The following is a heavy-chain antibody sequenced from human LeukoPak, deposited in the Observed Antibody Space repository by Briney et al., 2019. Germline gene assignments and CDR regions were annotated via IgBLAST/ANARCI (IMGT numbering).Heavy chain of an antibody. D-gene: IGHD6-13*01. CDR2: INTNTGNP. J-gene: IGHJ4*02. CDR1: GYTFTSYA. V-gene: IGHV7-4-1*02. CDR3: ARDHQPGYSSSWYQGYYYFDY. Sequence: ASVNVSCKASGYTFTSYAMNWVRQAPGQGLEWMGWINTNTGNPTYAQGFTGRFVFSLDTSVSTAYLQISSLKAEDTAVYYCARDHQPGYSSSWYQGYYYFDYWGQGTLVTVSS.